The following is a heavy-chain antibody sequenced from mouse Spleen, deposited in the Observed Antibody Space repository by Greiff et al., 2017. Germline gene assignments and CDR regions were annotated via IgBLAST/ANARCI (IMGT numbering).Heavy chain of an antibody. J-gene: IGHJ4*01. V-gene: IGHV5-4*01. CDR2: ISDGGSYT. Sequence: EVQRVESGGGLVKPGGSLKLSCAASGFTFSSYAMSWVRQTPEKRLEWVATISDGGSYTYYPDNVKGRFTISRDNAKNNLYLQMSHLKSEDTAMYYCARDELASYAMDYWGQGTSVTVSS. CDR3: ARDELASYAMDY. CDR1: GFTFSSYA. D-gene: IGHD4-1*01.